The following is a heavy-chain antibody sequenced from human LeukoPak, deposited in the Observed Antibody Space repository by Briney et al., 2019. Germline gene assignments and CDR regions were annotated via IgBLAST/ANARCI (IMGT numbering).Heavy chain of an antibody. CDR1: GYSFTSYW. D-gene: IGHD1-14*01. V-gene: IGHV5-51*01. CDR3: ARKPGCAFDI. CDR2: ICPSDSDT. J-gene: IGHJ3*02. Sequence: GESLKISCKGSGYSFTSYWIGWVRQMPGKGLEGMGIICPSDSDTSNSPSFQGQVTIPADKSISTAYLEWSSLKGSDTAMYCCARKPGCAFDIWGQGTMVTVSS.